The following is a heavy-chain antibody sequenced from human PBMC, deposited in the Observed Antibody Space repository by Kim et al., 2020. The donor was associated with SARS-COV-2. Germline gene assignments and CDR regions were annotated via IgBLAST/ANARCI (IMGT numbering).Heavy chain of an antibody. V-gene: IGHV3-74*01. D-gene: IGHD2-2*01. CDR3: ARGGCSRPSCLDT. Sequence: IYEDSVRGRFTTSVDHASNSLSLQMNNLRVEDAAVYYCARGGCSRPSCLDTWGRGTLVTVSS. J-gene: IGHJ5*02.